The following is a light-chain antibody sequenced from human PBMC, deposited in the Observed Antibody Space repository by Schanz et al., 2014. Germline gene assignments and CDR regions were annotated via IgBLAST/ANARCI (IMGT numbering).Light chain of an antibody. V-gene: IGLV2-14*02. CDR3: NSYAASHNYV. J-gene: IGLJ1*01. CDR2: DVS. CDR1: SSDVGNYNL. Sequence: QSALTQPASVSGSPGESITISCTGTSSDVGNYNLVSWYQQDAGKAPKLMIYDVSNRPSGVSNRFSGSKSGNTASLTVSGLQAEDEADYYCNSYAASHNYVFGTGTKLTVL.